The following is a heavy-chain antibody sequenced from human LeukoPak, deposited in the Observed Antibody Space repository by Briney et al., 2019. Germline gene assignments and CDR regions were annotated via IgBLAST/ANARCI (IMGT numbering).Heavy chain of an antibody. J-gene: IGHJ5*02. CDR2: ISGSGGIT. V-gene: IGHV3-23*01. CDR1: GFTFSSYA. Sequence: GGSLRLSCAASGFTFSSYAMSWVRQAPGKGLEWVSDISGSGGITHYADSVKGRFTISRDNSKNTLYLQMNSLRAEDTAVYYCAKDLSLDIVVVPAANPWGQGTLVTVSS. CDR3: AKDLSLDIVVVPAANP. D-gene: IGHD2-2*03.